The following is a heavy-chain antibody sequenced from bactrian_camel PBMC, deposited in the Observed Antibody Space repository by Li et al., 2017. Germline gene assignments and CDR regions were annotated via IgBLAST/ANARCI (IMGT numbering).Heavy chain of an antibody. V-gene: IGHV3S53*01. CDR1: GMGYGVYC. D-gene: IGHD6*01. J-gene: IGHJ4*01. Sequence: HVQLVESGGGSVQSGGSLRLSCVASGMGYGVYCLGWFRQAPGKEREGVPRRDSERIAVLNSDGSTSYADSVKGRFTISKDNAKNTLYLQMNSPKPEDSAMYFCAADGPKRCSSVGPRLWYTYLGQGTQVTVS. CDR2: LNSDGST.